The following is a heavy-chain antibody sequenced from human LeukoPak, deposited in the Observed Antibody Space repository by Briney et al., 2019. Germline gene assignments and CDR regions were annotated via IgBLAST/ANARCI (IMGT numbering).Heavy chain of an antibody. D-gene: IGHD2-15*01. V-gene: IGHV5-51*01. CDR2: IYPSDSDT. J-gene: IGHJ4*02. Sequence: GESLKISCKASGYRFTSYWIGWVRQMPGKGLEWVGIIYPSDSDTTYNPSFQGQVTISVDRSINTAYLQWSSLKASDTAMYYCARRCMSGYCSSGGPMDDYWGQGTLVTVSS. CDR3: ARRCMSGYCSSGGPMDDY. CDR1: GYRFTSYW.